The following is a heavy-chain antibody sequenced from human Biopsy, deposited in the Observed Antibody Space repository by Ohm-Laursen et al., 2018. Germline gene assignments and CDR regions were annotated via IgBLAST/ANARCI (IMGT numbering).Heavy chain of an antibody. D-gene: IGHD5-18*01. Sequence: SLRLSCSASGFTFSSSWMHWVRHAPGQGLERVSRFNSDGTDTTYADPVKGRFTISRDNAKNTLYLQMNSPRVEDTAVYYCAKAGRGYIDYWGQGTLAIVSS. J-gene: IGHJ4*02. CDR2: FNSDGTDT. V-gene: IGHV3-74*01. CDR3: AKAGRGYIDY. CDR1: GFTFSSSW.